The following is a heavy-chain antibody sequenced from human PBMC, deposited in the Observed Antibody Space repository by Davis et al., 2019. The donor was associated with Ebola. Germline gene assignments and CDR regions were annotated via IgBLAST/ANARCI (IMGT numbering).Heavy chain of an antibody. CDR1: GFILTNYA. CDR2: IIPVVDTK. J-gene: IGHJ5*02. Sequence: SVKVSCKASGFILTNYAIHWVRQAPGQGLEWMGRIIPVVDTKDYAQKFQGRVTLTADKATNTAYMELSGLRFDDTAVYYCARGKWFDPWGQGTLVSVTS. V-gene: IGHV1-69*04. CDR3: ARGKWFDP.